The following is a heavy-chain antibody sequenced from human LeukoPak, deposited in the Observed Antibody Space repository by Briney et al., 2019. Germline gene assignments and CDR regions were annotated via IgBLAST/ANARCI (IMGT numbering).Heavy chain of an antibody. CDR2: ISSSGSTI. D-gene: IGHD1-26*01. CDR3: ARDGHGTLPFDY. CDR1: GFTFSSYE. Sequence: GGSLRLSCAASGFTFSSYEMNWVRQAPGKGLEWVSYISSSGSTIYYADSVKGRFTISRDNAKNTLYLQMNSLRAEDTAVYYCARDGHGTLPFDYWGQGTLVTVSS. V-gene: IGHV3-48*03. J-gene: IGHJ4*02.